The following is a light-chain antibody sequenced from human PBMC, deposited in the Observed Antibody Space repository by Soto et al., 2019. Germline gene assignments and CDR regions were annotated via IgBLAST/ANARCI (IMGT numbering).Light chain of an antibody. V-gene: IGKV1-5*03. CDR3: QQYDSYSWT. J-gene: IGKJ1*01. CDR2: KAS. Sequence: DIQMTQSPSTLSASVGDRVIVTCRASQSISSWLAWYQQRPGKAPKLLIYKASILGSGVPSRFSGSGSGTEFTLTISSLQPEDFATYYCQQYDSYSWTFGQGTKVEIK. CDR1: QSISSW.